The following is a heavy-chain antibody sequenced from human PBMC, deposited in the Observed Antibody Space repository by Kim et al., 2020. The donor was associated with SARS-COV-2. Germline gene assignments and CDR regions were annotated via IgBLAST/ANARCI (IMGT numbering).Heavy chain of an antibody. J-gene: IGHJ3*02. CDR1: GGSISSYY. CDR2: IYYSGST. CDR3: ASHFRIQLWFGAFDI. Sequence: SETLSLTCTVSGGSISSYYWSWIRQPPGKGLEWIGYIYYSGSTNYNPSPKSRVTISVDTSKNQFSLKLSSVTAADTAVYYCASHFRIQLWFGAFDIWGQGTMVTVSS. D-gene: IGHD5-18*01. V-gene: IGHV4-59*08.